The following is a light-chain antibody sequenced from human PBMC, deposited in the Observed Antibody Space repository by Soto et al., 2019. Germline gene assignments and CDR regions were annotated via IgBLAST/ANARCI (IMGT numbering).Light chain of an antibody. CDR1: QGINTF. Sequence: IQLTQSQSSLSASVGDRVTITCWASQGINTFLAWYQQKAGKAPKLLIYAASTLQSGVPSRFSGSGSGTDFTLTISSLQSEDFATYYCQQLNSYPITFGQGTRLEI. V-gene: IGKV1-9*01. CDR2: AAS. CDR3: QQLNSYPIT. J-gene: IGKJ5*01.